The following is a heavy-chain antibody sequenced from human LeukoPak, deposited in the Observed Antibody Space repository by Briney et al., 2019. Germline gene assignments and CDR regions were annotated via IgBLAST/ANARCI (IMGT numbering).Heavy chain of an antibody. V-gene: IGHV1-69*02. CDR1: GGTFSSYT. D-gene: IGHD6-13*01. CDR3: ARVSPTIAAAGTWADAFDI. Sequence: SVKVSCKASGGTFSSYTISWVRQAPGQGLEWMGRIIPILGIANYAQKFQGSVTITADKSTSTAYMELSSLRSEDTAVYYCARVSPTIAAAGTWADAFDIWGQGTMVTVSS. CDR2: IIPILGIA. J-gene: IGHJ3*02.